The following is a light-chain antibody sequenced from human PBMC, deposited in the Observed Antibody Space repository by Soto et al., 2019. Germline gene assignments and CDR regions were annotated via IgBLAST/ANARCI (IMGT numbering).Light chain of an antibody. V-gene: IGKV1-39*01. CDR1: QSISNY. J-gene: IGKJ4*01. Sequence: DIQMTQSPFSLPASVGDRVNITCRASQSISNYLNWSQQKPGRAPSLLIHGASSLQGGVPSRFSGSGSGTDFTLTISSLQPEDFTTYYCHQTYSAPLTFGGGTKVEI. CDR3: HQTYSAPLT. CDR2: GAS.